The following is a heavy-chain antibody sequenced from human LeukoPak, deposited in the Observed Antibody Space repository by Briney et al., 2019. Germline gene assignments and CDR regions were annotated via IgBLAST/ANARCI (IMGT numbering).Heavy chain of an antibody. J-gene: IGHJ5*02. CDR3: ARSLRSWFDP. V-gene: IGHV4-34*01. CDR1: GGSFSGYY. CDR2: INHSGST. Sequence: PSETLSLTCAVYGGSFSGYYWSWIRQPPGKGLEWIGEINHSGSTNYNPSLKSRVTISVDTSKNQFSLKLSSVTAADTAVYYCARSLRSWFDPWGQGTLVTVSS. D-gene: IGHD3-3*01.